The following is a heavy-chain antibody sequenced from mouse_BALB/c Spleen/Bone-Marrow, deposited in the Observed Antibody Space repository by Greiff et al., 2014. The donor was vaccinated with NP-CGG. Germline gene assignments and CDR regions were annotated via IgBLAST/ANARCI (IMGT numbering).Heavy chain of an antibody. CDR2: INPSNGGT. V-gene: IGHV1S81*02. CDR3: TLWCYAMDY. J-gene: IGHJ4*01. CDR1: GYTFTSYY. Sequence: QLQQSGAELVKPGASVKLSCKASGYTFTSYYMYWVKPRPGQGLEWIGEINPSNGGTNFNEKFKSKATLTVDKSSSTAYMQLSSLTSEDSAVYYCTLWCYAMDYWGQGTSVTVSS. D-gene: IGHD1-1*02.